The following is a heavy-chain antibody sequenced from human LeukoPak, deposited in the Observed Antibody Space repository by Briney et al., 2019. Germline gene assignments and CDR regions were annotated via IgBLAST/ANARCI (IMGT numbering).Heavy chain of an antibody. CDR3: ARGITMVRGVIIKPLDY. D-gene: IGHD3-10*01. CDR1: GGSFSGYY. V-gene: IGHV4-34*01. CDR2: INHSGST. Sequence: SETLSLTCAVYGGSFSGYYWSWIRQPPRKGLEWIGEINHSGSTNYNPSLKSRVTISVDTSKNQFSLKLSSVTAADTAVYYCARGITMVRGVIIKPLDYWGQGTLVTVSS. J-gene: IGHJ4*02.